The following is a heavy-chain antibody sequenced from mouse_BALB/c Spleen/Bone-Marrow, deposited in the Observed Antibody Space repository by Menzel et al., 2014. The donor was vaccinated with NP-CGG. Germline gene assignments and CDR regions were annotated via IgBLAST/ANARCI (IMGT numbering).Heavy chain of an antibody. Sequence: VQLKESGPGLVKPSRSLSLTCTVTGYSITSDYAWNWIRQFPGNKLEWMGYISYGGSTSYNPSLKSRISITRDTSKNQFFLQLNSVTTEDTATYYCAGNYWYFDVWGAGTTVTVSS. V-gene: IGHV3-2*02. J-gene: IGHJ1*01. CDR2: ISYGGST. CDR3: AGNYWYFDV. CDR1: GYSITSDYA. D-gene: IGHD2-1*01.